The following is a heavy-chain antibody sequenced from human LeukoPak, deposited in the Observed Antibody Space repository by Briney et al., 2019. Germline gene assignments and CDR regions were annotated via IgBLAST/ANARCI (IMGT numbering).Heavy chain of an antibody. J-gene: IGHJ4*02. CDR3: ASVNSSSSIYFDY. D-gene: IGHD6-6*01. V-gene: IGHV1-2*02. CDR1: GYTFTGYY. Sequence: GASVKVSCKASGYTFTGYYMHWVRQAPGQGLEWMGWINPNSGGTNYAQKFQGRVTMTRDTSISTAYMELSRLRSDDTAVYYCASVNSSSSIYFDYWGQGTLVTVSS. CDR2: INPNSGGT.